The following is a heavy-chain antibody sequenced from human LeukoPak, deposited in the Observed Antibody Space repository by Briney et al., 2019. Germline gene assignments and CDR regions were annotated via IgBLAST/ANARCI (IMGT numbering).Heavy chain of an antibody. D-gene: IGHD1-26*01. CDR3: ARDGGSYGGFPLDY. V-gene: IGHV3-74*01. J-gene: IGHJ4*02. CDR2: ISSDGTNT. CDR1: GFTFSSHW. Sequence: GGSLRLSCAASGFTFSSHWMHWVRQAPGKGLVWVSRISSDGTNTNYADSVKGRFTISRDNSKNTLYLQMNSLRAEDTAVYYCARDGGSYGGFPLDYWGQGTLVTVSS.